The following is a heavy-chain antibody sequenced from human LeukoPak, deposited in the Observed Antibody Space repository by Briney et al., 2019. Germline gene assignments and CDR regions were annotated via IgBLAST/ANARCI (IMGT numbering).Heavy chain of an antibody. D-gene: IGHD5-18*01. CDR1: GGSISSGGYS. CDR2: IYHSGST. Sequence: SQTLSLTCAVSGGSISSGGYSWSWIRQPPGKGLEWIGYIYHSGSTYYNPSLKSRVTISVDRSKNQFSLKLSSVTAADTAVYYCARSPYSYGHPYFDYWGQGTLVTVSS. CDR3: ARSPYSYGHPYFDY. V-gene: IGHV4-30-2*01. J-gene: IGHJ4*02.